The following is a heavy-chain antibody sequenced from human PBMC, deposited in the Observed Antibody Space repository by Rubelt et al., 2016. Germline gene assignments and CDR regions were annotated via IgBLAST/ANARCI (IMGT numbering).Heavy chain of an antibody. D-gene: IGHD1-14*01. Sequence: QVQLQESGPGLVKPSETLSLTCSVSGGSISNYYWSWIRQPPGKGLEWIGSIFYSGRTSHNPSLKSRVTISVDTSKNQFSLKRTSVTAADTGLFYFARTIAGPLGVAFDIWGQGTMVTVSS. CDR1: GGSISNYY. CDR3: ARTIAGPLGVAFDI. J-gene: IGHJ3*02. V-gene: IGHV4-59*01. CDR2: IFYSGRT.